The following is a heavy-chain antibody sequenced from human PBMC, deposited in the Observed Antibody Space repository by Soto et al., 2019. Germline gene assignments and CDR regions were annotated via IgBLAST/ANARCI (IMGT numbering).Heavy chain of an antibody. D-gene: IGHD3-22*01. CDR3: ATARRSSGSDSAFDY. CDR1: GFTFDDYA. V-gene: IGHV3-9*01. CDR2: ISWNSGSI. Sequence: EVQLVESGGGLVQPGRSLRLSCAASGFTFDDYAMHWVRQAPGKGLEWVSGISWNSGSIGYADSVKGRFTISRDNAKNPLYLQMNSLRAEDTALYYCATARRSSGSDSAFDYWGQGTLVNVSS. J-gene: IGHJ4*02.